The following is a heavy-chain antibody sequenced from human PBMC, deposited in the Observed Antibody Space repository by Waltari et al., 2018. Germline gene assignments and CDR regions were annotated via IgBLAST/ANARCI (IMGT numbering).Heavy chain of an antibody. CDR1: GHTFTSYSFTRYS. Sequence: QVQLVQSGAEVKKPGASVKVSCKASGHTFTSYSFTRYSMHWVRQAPGQGLEWMGWINPNSGGTNYAQKFQGRVTMTRDTSISTAYMELSRLRSDDTAVYYCASWRSSSSWYTHDYWGQGTLVTVSS. CDR2: INPNSGGT. CDR3: ASWRSSSSWYTHDY. V-gene: IGHV1-2*02. D-gene: IGHD6-13*01. J-gene: IGHJ4*02.